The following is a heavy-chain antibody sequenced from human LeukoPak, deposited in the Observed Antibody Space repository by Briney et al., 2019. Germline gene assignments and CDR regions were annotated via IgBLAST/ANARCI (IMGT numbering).Heavy chain of an antibody. J-gene: IGHJ6*02. D-gene: IGHD6-19*01. V-gene: IGHV4-34*01. Sequence: SETLSLTCAVHGGSFSGYYWSWIRQPPGKGLEWIGEINHSGSTNYNPSLKSRVTISVDTSKNQFSLKLSSVTAADTAVYYCARGTKNDPAVAAKMVYYYGMDVWGQGTTVTVSS. CDR3: ARGTKNDPAVAAKMVYYYGMDV. CDR1: GGSFSGYY. CDR2: INHSGST.